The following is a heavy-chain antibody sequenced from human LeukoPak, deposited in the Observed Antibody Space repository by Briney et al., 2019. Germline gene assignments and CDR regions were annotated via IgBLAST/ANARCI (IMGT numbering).Heavy chain of an antibody. Sequence: GGSLRLSCAASGFTFSSFEMDWVRQAPGKGLEWISYISSSGGAIHYADSVKGRFTISRDNAKNSLYLQMNSLRAEDTAVYYCARQDNSGYYFVDYWGQGTLVTVSS. CDR3: ARQDNSGYYFVDY. CDR1: GFTFSSFE. D-gene: IGHD3-22*01. J-gene: IGHJ4*01. CDR2: ISSSGGAI. V-gene: IGHV3-48*03.